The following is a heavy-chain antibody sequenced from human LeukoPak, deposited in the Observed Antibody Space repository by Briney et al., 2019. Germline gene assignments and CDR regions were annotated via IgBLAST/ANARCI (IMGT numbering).Heavy chain of an antibody. Sequence: PGRSLRLSCAASGFTFSSYGMHWVRQAPGKGLEWVAVTWYDGSNKYYADSVKGRFTISRDNSKNTLYLQMNSLRAEDTAVYYCARVIYYYYGMDVWGQGTTVTVSS. CDR3: ARVIYYYYGMDV. J-gene: IGHJ6*02. CDR1: GFTFSSYG. CDR2: TWYDGSNK. V-gene: IGHV3-33*01.